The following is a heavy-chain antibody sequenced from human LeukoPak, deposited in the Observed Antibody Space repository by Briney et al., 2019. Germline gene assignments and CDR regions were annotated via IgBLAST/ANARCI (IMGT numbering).Heavy chain of an antibody. CDR1: GGSISSYY. D-gene: IGHD6-13*01. J-gene: IGHJ5*02. V-gene: IGHV4-4*07. Sequence: SETLSLTCTVSGGSISSYYWSWIRQPAGKGLEWIGRIYTSGSTNYNPSLKSRVTMSVDTSKNQFSLKLSSVTAAGTAVYYCARETGIAAAGTEDWFDPWGQGTLVTVSS. CDR2: IYTSGST. CDR3: ARETGIAAAGTEDWFDP.